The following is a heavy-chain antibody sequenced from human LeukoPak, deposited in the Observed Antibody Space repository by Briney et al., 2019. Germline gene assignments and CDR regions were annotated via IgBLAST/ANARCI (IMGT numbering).Heavy chain of an antibody. V-gene: IGHV3-21*01. J-gene: IGHJ4*02. Sequence: GGSLRLSCADSGGTFSSYGINWVRQAPGKGLEWVSSIGSGGTDRYYADAVKGRFTISRENAKSLLYLQMNSLRVEDTAVYYCATETNGRHYDFWGQGTVVTVSS. CDR3: ATETNGRHYDF. CDR2: IGSGGTDR. D-gene: IGHD1-14*01. CDR1: GGTFSSYG.